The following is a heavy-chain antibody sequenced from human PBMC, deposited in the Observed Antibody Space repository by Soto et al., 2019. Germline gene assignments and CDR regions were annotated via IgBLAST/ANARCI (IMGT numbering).Heavy chain of an antibody. CDR3: ARGPRYGSGKIYYMDV. CDR2: IYYSGST. D-gene: IGHD3-10*01. CDR1: GGSISSYY. Sequence: SETLSLTCTVSGGSISSYYWSWIRQPPGKGLEWIGDIYYSGSTNYNPSLKSRVTISVDTSKNQFSLKLSSVTAADTAVYYCARGPRYGSGKIYYMDVWGKGTTVTVSS. J-gene: IGHJ6*03. V-gene: IGHV4-59*12.